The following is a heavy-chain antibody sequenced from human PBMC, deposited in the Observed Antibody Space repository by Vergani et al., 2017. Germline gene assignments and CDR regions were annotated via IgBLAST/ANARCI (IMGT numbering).Heavy chain of an antibody. V-gene: IGHV3-33*01. D-gene: IGHD1-1*01. Sequence: QVQLVESGGGVVQPGRSLRLSCAASGFNFSSYGMHWVRQAPGKGLEWVAVIWYDGSKKYYADSAKGRFTISRDNSKNTLYLQMNSLRAEDTAVYYCATLMRTTGTTAYGMDVWGQGTTVTVSS. CDR2: IWYDGSKK. J-gene: IGHJ6*02. CDR1: GFNFSSYG. CDR3: ATLMRTTGTTAYGMDV.